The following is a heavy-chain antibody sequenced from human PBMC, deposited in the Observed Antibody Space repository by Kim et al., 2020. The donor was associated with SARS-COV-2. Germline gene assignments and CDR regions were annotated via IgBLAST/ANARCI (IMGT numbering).Heavy chain of an antibody. V-gene: IGHV3-23*01. CDR3: AKTGGGGSWPEATYYYGLDV. CDR2: ISGSGVTS. CDR1: GFSFKNFA. Sequence: GGSLRLSCVASGFSFKNFAISWVRQTPGKGLEWVSGISGSGVTSDYAESVKGRFTLSRDNSNNTVFLQMHSLRTEDAAVYFCAKTGGGGSWPEATYYYGLDVWGHGTTVIVS. J-gene: IGHJ6*02. D-gene: IGHD2-15*01.